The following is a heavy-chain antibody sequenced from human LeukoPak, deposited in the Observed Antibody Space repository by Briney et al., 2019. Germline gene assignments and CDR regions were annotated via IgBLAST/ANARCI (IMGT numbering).Heavy chain of an antibody. J-gene: IGHJ4*02. V-gene: IGHV4-4*07. Sequence: SETLSLTCTVSGGSTSSYYWSWIRQPAGKGLEWIGRIYTSGSTNYNPSLKSRVTMSVDTSKNQFSLKLSSVTAADTAVYYCARGAEYYDILTGYYTSGRGTFFDYWGQGTLVTVSS. D-gene: IGHD3-9*01. CDR1: GGSTSSYY. CDR2: IYTSGST. CDR3: ARGAEYYDILTGYYTSGRGTFFDY.